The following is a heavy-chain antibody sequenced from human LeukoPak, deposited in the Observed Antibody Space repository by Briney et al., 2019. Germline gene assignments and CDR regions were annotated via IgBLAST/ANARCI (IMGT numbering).Heavy chain of an antibody. Sequence: GGSLRLSCAASGFTFSSYAMSWVRQAPGKGLEWVSVIYSGSSTYYADSVKGRFTISRDNSKNTLYLQTNSLRGEDTAVYYCAGDVEMAVWGKGTTVTISS. J-gene: IGHJ6*04. CDR1: GFTFSSYA. D-gene: IGHD5-24*01. CDR3: AGDVEMAV. CDR2: IYSGSST. V-gene: IGHV3-53*01.